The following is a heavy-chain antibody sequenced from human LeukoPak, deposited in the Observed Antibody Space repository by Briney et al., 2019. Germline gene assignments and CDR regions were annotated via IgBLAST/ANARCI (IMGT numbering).Heavy chain of an antibody. CDR2: ISGSGGST. Sequence: GGSLRLSCAASGFTFSSYGMSWVRQAPGKGLEWVSAISGSGGSTYYADSVKGRFTISRDNSKNTLYLQMNSLRAEDTAVYYCAKQTYYDSSGYYQEAFDIWGQGAMVTVSS. CDR3: AKQTYYDSSGYYQEAFDI. V-gene: IGHV3-23*01. D-gene: IGHD3-22*01. CDR1: GFTFSSYG. J-gene: IGHJ3*02.